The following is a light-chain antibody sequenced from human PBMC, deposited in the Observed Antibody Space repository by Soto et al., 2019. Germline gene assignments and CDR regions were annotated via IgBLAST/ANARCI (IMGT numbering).Light chain of an antibody. CDR2: SNN. V-gene: IGLV1-44*01. CDR1: GSNIGSNT. Sequence: QSVLTQPPSASGTPGQRVTISCSGSGSNIGSNTVDWYQQLPGTAPKLLMYSNNQRPSGVPDRFSGSKSGTSASLAISGLQSEDEADYYCAAWDDSLNGHVVFGGGTQLTVL. CDR3: AAWDDSLNGHVV. J-gene: IGLJ2*01.